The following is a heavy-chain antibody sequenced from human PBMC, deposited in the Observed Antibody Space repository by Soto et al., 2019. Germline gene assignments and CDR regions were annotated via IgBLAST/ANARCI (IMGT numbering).Heavy chain of an antibody. CDR1: GYSFTSYW. Sequence: GESLKISCKGSGYSFTSYWIGWVRQMPGKGLEWMGIIYPGDSDTRYSPSFQGQVTISADKSISTAYLQWSSLKASDTAMYYCAGGGAQLVYGNWFDPWGQGTLVTVSS. V-gene: IGHV5-51*01. J-gene: IGHJ5*02. CDR3: AGGGAQLVYGNWFDP. CDR2: IYPGDSDT. D-gene: IGHD6-6*01.